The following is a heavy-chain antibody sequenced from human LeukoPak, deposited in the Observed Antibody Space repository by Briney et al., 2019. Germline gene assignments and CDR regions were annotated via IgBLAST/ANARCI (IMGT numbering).Heavy chain of an antibody. V-gene: IGHV3-23*01. CDR1: GITLSNYG. CDR3: AKRGVVIRVILVGFHKEAYYFDS. J-gene: IGHJ4*02. D-gene: IGHD3-22*01. Sequence: GGSLRLSCAVSGITLSNYGMNWVRQAPGKGLEWVAGISGSCGGTNYADAVKGRFTISRDNRKTTLHLQMNSLRAEDTAVYFCAKRGVVIRVILVGFHKEAYYFDSWGQGALVIVSS. CDR2: ISGSCGGT.